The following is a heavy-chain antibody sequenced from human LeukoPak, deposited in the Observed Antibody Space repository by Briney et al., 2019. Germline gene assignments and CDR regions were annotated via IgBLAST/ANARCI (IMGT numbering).Heavy chain of an antibody. CDR1: GFTFSSYA. V-gene: IGHV3-23*01. CDR2: VIGSGGRT. Sequence: GGSLRLSCAASGFTFSSYAMSWVRQAPGKGLEWVSVVIGSGGRTYYADSVKGRFTISRDNSKNTLYLQMSSLRAEDTALYYCAKNRGDSSGYFDYWGQGTLVTVSS. J-gene: IGHJ4*02. CDR3: AKNRGDSSGYFDY. D-gene: IGHD3-22*01.